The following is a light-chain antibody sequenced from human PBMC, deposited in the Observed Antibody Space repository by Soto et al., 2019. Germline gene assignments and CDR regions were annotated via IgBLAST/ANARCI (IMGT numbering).Light chain of an antibody. CDR3: QQYDSSPRT. V-gene: IGKV3-20*01. Sequence: EIVLTQSPGTLSLSPGERDPLSCRASQSVTSSYLAWYKQKTGQAPRLLIYGASSRATGIPERFSGSGAGIDFTLTISRLEPEECGGYYSQQYDSSPRTFGQGTKVEIK. CDR1: QSVTSSY. CDR2: GAS. J-gene: IGKJ1*01.